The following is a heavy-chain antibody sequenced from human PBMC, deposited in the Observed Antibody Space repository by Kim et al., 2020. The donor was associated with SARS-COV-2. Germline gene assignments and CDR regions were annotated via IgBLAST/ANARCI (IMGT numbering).Heavy chain of an antibody. D-gene: IGHD3-16*02. CDR2: SGNT. CDR3: ARGLSAGY. Sequence: SGNTGYARKFQSRVTMTRNTYISTAYMELSSLRSEDTAVYYCARGLSAGYWGQGTLVTVSS. J-gene: IGHJ4*02. V-gene: IGHV1-8*01.